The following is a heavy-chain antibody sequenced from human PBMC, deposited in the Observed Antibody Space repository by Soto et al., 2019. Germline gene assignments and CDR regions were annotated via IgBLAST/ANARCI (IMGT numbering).Heavy chain of an antibody. Sequence: PGGSLRLSCAASGFTFSSYAMHWVRQAPGKGLEWVAVISYDGSKKYYADSVKGRFTISRDNSKNTLYLQMNSLRAEDTAVYYCAREGIVVVPAANDYGMDVWGQGTTVTVSS. J-gene: IGHJ6*02. V-gene: IGHV3-30-3*01. CDR3: AREGIVVVPAANDYGMDV. D-gene: IGHD2-2*01. CDR2: ISYDGSKK. CDR1: GFTFSSYA.